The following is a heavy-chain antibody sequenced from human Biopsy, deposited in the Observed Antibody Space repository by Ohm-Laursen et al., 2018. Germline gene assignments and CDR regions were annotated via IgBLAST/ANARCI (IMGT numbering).Heavy chain of an antibody. V-gene: IGHV4-59*01. CDR1: GGSITDDY. Sequence: SETLSPTCTVSGGSITDDYWSWIRQSPGKGLEWIGFISKGGDTTYNPSLRGRVAISVDTSKNQFSLKLSSVTAADTAIFFRARLYRLDDYWNDDPPDAFDVWGQGTRVTVSS. CDR2: ISKGGDT. CDR3: ARLYRLDDYWNDDPPDAFDV. D-gene: IGHD1-1*01. J-gene: IGHJ3*01.